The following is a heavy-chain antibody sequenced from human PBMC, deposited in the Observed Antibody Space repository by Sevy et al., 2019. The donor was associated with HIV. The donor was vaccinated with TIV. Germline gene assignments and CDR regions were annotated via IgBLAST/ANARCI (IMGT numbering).Heavy chain of an antibody. J-gene: IGHJ6*02. V-gene: IGHV3-23*01. CDR1: GFTFSTYA. CDR2: ISGSGGST. Sequence: LSLTCAASGFTFSTYAMAWVRQAPGKGLEWVSGISGSGGSTYYADSVKGRFTISRDKSKNTLYLQMNSLRAEDTTVYYCAKGDSSFYGLDVWGQGTTVTVSS. CDR3: AKGDSSFYGLDV. D-gene: IGHD6-6*01.